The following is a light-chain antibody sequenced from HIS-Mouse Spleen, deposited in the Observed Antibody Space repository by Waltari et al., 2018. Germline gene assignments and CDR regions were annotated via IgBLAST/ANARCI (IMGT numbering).Light chain of an antibody. CDR1: SSDVGGYNY. J-gene: IGLJ3*02. CDR2: DVS. Sequence: QSALTQPASVSGSPGQSITISCTGTSSDVGGYNYVSWYQQHPGKAPKLLIYDVSNRPSRVSNRFSGSKSGNTASLTISGLQAEDEADYYCSSYTSSSTWVFGGGTKLTVL. V-gene: IGLV2-14*03. CDR3: SSYTSSSTWV.